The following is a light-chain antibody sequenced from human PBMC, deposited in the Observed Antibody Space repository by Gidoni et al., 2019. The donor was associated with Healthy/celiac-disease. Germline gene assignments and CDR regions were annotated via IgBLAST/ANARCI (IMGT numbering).Light chain of an antibody. CDR3: MQGTHWLRT. Sequence: AVMTESLLSLPVTLGQPASIPCRSSQSLVYSDGNTYLKWFQQRPGRSPRRLIYKVSNRDAGVPDKISGSGSGTKFTLKISRVEAEDVGVYYCMQGTHWLRTFXQXTKVXIK. V-gene: IGKV2-30*01. CDR2: KVS. J-gene: IGKJ1*01. CDR1: QSLVYSDGNTY.